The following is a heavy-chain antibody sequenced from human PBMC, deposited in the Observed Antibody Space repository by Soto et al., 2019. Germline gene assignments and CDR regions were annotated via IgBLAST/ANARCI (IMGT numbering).Heavy chain of an antibody. J-gene: IGHJ6*03. CDR2: VSGSGDST. Sequence: EVELLESGGGLVQPGGSLRLSCAASGFTFSSYAMSWVRQGPGKGLEWVSRVSGSGDSTYYADSVKGRFTVSRDNSKNTLYLQMNSLRAEDTAVYYCAKDPTSRVYYYYYYMDVWGKGTTVTVSS. V-gene: IGHV3-23*01. CDR1: GFTFSSYA. D-gene: IGHD1-26*01. CDR3: AKDPTSRVYYYYYYMDV.